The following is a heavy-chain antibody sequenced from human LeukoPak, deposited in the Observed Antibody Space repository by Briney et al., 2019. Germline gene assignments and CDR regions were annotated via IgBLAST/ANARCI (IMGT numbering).Heavy chain of an antibody. D-gene: IGHD5-12*01. J-gene: IGHJ3*02. CDR1: GYTFTSYD. CDR3: ARGVGWLQLNFRFDDAFDI. Sequence: GASVKVSCKASGYTFTSYDINWVRQATGEVLEWTGWMNTNSGNTGYAQKFQGRVTMTRNTSISTAYMELSSLRSEDTAVYYCARGVGWLQLNFRFDDAFDIWGQGTMVTVSS. V-gene: IGHV1-8*01. CDR2: MNTNSGNT.